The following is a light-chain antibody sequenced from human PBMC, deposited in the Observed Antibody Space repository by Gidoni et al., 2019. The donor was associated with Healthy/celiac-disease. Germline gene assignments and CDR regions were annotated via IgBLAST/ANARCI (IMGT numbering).Light chain of an antibody. CDR1: QSLLHRNGYNY. V-gene: IGKV2-28*01. CDR2: LGA. J-gene: IGKJ2*01. Sequence: DIVMTQSPLSLPVTPGEPASISCRSSQSLLHRNGYNYLDWYLQKPGQSPQLLIYLGANRASGVPDRFSGSGSGTDFTLKISRVEAEDVGVYYCMQALQTRATFGQXTKLEIK. CDR3: MQALQTRAT.